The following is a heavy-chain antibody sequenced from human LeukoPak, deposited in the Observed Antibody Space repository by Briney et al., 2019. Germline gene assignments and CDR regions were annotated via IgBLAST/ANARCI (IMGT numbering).Heavy chain of an antibody. J-gene: IGHJ4*02. CDR2: IYYSGST. V-gene: IGHV4-39*01. Sequence: SETLSLTCTVSGGSISRSSYYWGWIRQPPGKGLEWIGSIYYSGSTYYNPSLKSRVTISVDTSKNQFSLKLSSVTAADTAVYYCARHLWVVAATPSYFDYWGQGTLVTVSS. D-gene: IGHD2-15*01. CDR3: ARHLWVVAATPSYFDY. CDR1: GGSISRSSYY.